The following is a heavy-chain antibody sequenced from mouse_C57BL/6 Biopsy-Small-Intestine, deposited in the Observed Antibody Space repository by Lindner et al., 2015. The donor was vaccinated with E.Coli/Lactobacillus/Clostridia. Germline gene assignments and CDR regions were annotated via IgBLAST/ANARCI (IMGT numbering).Heavy chain of an antibody. CDR1: GYTLTELS. D-gene: IGHD1-1*01. J-gene: IGHJ1*01. CDR3: ATRSVFWSDKTYGMDV. Sequence: SVKVSCKVSGYTLTELSMHWVRQAPGKGLEWMGGFDPEDGETIYAQKFQGRVTMTEDTSTDTAYMELSSLRSEDTAVYYCATRSVFWSDKTYGMDVWGQGTTVTVSS. CDR2: FDPEDGET. V-gene: IGHV1-18*01.